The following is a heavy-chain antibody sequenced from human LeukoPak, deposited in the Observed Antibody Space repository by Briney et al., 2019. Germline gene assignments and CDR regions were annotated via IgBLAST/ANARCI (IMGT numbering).Heavy chain of an antibody. V-gene: IGHV4-59*08. Sequence: SETLSLTCTVSGGSISSYYWSWIRQPPGKGLEWIGYIYYSGSTNYNPSLKSRVTISVDTSKNQFSLKLSSVTAADTAVYYCARHVRGYSSSWYTEGLNWFDPWGQGTLVTVSS. CDR1: GGSISSYY. CDR3: ARHVRGYSSSWYTEGLNWFDP. D-gene: IGHD6-13*01. CDR2: IYYSGST. J-gene: IGHJ5*02.